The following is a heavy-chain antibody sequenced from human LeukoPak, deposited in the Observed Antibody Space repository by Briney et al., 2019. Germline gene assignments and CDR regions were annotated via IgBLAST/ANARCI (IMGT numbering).Heavy chain of an antibody. CDR1: GYTLTELS. CDR3: AREVGRGFDY. V-gene: IGHV1-46*01. CDR2: INPSGGST. Sequence: ASVKVSCKVSGYTLTELSMHWVRQAPGKGLEWMGIINPSGGSTSYAQKFQGRVTMTRDMSTSTAYMEVRSLRSDDTAVYYCAREVGRGFDYWGQGTLVTVSS. D-gene: IGHD1-26*01. J-gene: IGHJ4*02.